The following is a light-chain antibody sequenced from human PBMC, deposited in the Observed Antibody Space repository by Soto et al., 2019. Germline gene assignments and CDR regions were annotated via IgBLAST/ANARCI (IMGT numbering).Light chain of an antibody. CDR1: SSDFGSYNL. CDR2: EVS. J-gene: IGLJ3*02. V-gene: IGLV2-23*02. Sequence: QSALTQPASVSGSPGQSITISCTGTSSDFGSYNLVSWYQQHPGKAPKLMIYEVSKRPSRVSNRFSGSKSGNTASLTISGLQAEDEADYYSCSDAGSSTHWVFRGGTQVTVL. CDR3: CSDAGSSTHWV.